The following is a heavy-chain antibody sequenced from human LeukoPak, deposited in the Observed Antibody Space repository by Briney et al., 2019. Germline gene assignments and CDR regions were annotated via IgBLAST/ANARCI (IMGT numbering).Heavy chain of an antibody. D-gene: IGHD3-22*01. V-gene: IGHV1-69*13. J-gene: IGHJ5*02. Sequence: SVKVSCKASGGTFSSYAVSWVRQAPGQGLEWMGGIIPIFGSANYAQKFQGRVTITADESTSTVYMELSSLRSEDTAVYYCARDRNYYDSSGSPNNWFDPWGQGTLVTVSS. CDR3: ARDRNYYDSSGSPNNWFDP. CDR2: IIPIFGSA. CDR1: GGTFSSYA.